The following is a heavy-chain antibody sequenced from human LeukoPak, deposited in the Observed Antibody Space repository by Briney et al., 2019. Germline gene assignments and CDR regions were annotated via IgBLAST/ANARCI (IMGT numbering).Heavy chain of an antibody. CDR3: ARHLPITMVRGGLPHAID. Sequence: GESLQISCKGSGYSFTNYWIGWVRQMPGKGLEWMGIIYPGDSDTRYSPSFQGQVTISADKSISTAYLQWSSLKASDTAMYYCARHLPITMVRGGLPHAIDWGQGTMVTVSS. CDR2: IYPGDSDT. D-gene: IGHD3-10*01. CDR1: GYSFTNYW. J-gene: IGHJ3*01. V-gene: IGHV5-51*01.